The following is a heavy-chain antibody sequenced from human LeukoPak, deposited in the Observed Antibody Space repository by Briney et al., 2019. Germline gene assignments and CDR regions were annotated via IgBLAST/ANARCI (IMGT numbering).Heavy chain of an antibody. CDR3: ARYYFDGSGCSNWFDP. V-gene: IGHV4-31*03. CDR2: THYSGTT. Sequence: TLSLTCTVSGGSISSGGHYWTWIRQHPGKGLEWIAYTHYSGTTYYNPSLKSRVTISLDTSKNQFSLKLSSVTAADTAVYYCARYYFDGSGCSNWFDPWGQGTLVTVSS. CDR1: GGSISSGGHY. J-gene: IGHJ5*02. D-gene: IGHD3-22*01.